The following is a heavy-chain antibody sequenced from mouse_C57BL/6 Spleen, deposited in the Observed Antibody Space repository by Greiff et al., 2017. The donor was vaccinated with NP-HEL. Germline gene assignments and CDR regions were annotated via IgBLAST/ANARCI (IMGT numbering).Heavy chain of an antibody. CDR1: GYAFSSSW. CDR2: IYPGDGDT. D-gene: IGHD2-4*01. CDR3: ARGAATMITTGY. Sequence: VQLVESGPELVKPGASVKISCKASGYAFSSSWMNWVKQRPGKGLEWIGRIYPGDGDTNYNGKFKGKATLTADKSSSTAYMQLSSLTSEDSAVYFCARGAATMITTGYWGQGTTLTVSS. J-gene: IGHJ2*01. V-gene: IGHV1-82*01.